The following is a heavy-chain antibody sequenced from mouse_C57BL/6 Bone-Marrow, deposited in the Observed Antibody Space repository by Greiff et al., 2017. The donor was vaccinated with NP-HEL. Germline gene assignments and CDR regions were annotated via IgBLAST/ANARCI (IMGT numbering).Heavy chain of an antibody. J-gene: IGHJ3*01. V-gene: IGHV1-54*01. Sequence: QVQLQQSGAELVRPGTSVKVSCKASGYAFTNYLIEWVKQRPGQGLEWIGVINPGSGGTNYNEKFKGKATLTADKSSSTAYMQLSSLTSEDSAVYFCARSGDYDWFAYWGQGTLVTVSA. CDR1: GYAFTNYL. CDR2: INPGSGGT. CDR3: ARSGDYDWFAY. D-gene: IGHD2-4*01.